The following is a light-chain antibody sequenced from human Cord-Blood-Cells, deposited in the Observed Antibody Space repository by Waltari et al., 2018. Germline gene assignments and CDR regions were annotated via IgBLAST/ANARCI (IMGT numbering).Light chain of an antibody. J-gene: IGKJ5*01. CDR2: DAS. Sequence: DIQMTQSPSSLSASVADRVTITCQASQDISNYLNWYQQKPGKAPKLLIYDASNLETGVPSRFSGSGSGTDFTFTISSLQPEDIATYYCQQYDNLPITLGQGTRLEIK. CDR3: QQYDNLPIT. V-gene: IGKV1-33*01. CDR1: QDISNY.